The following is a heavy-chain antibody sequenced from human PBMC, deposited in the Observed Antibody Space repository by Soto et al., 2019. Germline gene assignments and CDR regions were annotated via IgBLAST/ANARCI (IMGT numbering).Heavy chain of an antibody. D-gene: IGHD2-2*01. CDR1: GFTFSDYY. CDR3: ARDGGIVVVPAALVMGPPYYYYYMDV. J-gene: IGHJ6*03. V-gene: IGHV3-11*01. CDR2: ISSSGSTI. Sequence: GGSLRLSCAASGFTFSDYYMSWIRQAPGKGLEWVSYISSSGSTIYYADSVKGRFTISRDNAKNSLYLQMNSLRAEDTAVYYCARDGGIVVVPAALVMGPPYYYYYMDVWGKGTTVTVSS.